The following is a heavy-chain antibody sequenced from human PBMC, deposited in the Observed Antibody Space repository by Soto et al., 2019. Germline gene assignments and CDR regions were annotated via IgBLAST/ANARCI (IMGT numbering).Heavy chain of an antibody. J-gene: IGHJ4*02. CDR1: GFTFSSYA. CDR2: ISGSGGST. CDR3: ATLLGTVVVAALNY. Sequence: GGSLRLSCAASGFTFSSYAMSWVRQAPGKGLEWVSAISGSGGSTYYADSVKGRFTISRDNSKNTLYLQMNSLRAEDTAVYYCATLLGTVVVAALNYWGQGTLVTVSS. V-gene: IGHV3-23*01. D-gene: IGHD2-15*01.